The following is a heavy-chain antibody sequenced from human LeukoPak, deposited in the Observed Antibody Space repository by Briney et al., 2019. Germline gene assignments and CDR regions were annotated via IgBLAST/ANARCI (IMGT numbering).Heavy chain of an antibody. D-gene: IGHD6-6*01. CDR3: AREGSSSSPHDAFDI. CDR2: IGSSSSYI. V-gene: IGHV3-21*01. CDR1: GFTFSSYS. J-gene: IGHJ3*02. Sequence: GGSLRLSCAASGFTFSSYSMNWVRQAPGKGLEWVSSIGSSSSYIYYADSVKGRFTISRDNAKNSLYLQMNSLRAEDTAVYYCAREGSSSSPHDAFDIWGQGTMVTVSS.